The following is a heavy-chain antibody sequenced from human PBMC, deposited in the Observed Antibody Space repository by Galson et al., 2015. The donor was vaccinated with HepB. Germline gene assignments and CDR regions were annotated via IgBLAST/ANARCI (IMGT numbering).Heavy chain of an antibody. J-gene: IGHJ6*02. CDR1: GFTFSNAW. CDR3: TTTLAAAGTWDYYYYGMDV. CDR2: IKSKTDGGTT. V-gene: IGHV3-15*01. D-gene: IGHD6-13*01. Sequence: SLRLSCAASGFTFSNAWMSWVRQAPGKGLEWVGRIKSKTDGGTTDYAAPVKGRFTISRDDSKNTLYLQMNSLKTEDTAVYYCTTTLAAAGTWDYYYYGMDVWGQGTTVTVSS.